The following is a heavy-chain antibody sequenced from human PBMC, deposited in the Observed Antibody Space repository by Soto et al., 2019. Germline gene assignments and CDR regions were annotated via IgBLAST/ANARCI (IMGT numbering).Heavy chain of an antibody. V-gene: IGHV3-48*03. D-gene: IGHD3-9*01. CDR3: ASTGPHFYWLSFSSHSYYGMDV. Sequence: GGSLRLSCAASGFTFSSYEMNWVRQAPGKGLEGVSYISSSGSTIYYADSVKGRFTISRDNAKNSLYLQMNSLRAEDTTVYYYASTGPHFYWLSFSSHSYYGMDVWGQGTTVTVSS. CDR2: ISSSGSTI. CDR1: GFTFSSYE. J-gene: IGHJ6*02.